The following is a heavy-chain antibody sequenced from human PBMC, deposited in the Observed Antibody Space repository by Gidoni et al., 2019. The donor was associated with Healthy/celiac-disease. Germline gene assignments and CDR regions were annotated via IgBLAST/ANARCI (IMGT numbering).Heavy chain of an antibody. CDR3: ARGPAYYDFWSGSYYMDV. Sequence: QLPLQESGSGLVKPSQPLSPTCAVSGGSISTGGYSWSWIRQPPGKGLEWIGYIYHSGSTNYNPSLKSRGSISVDRSKNQFSLKLSSVTAADTAVYYCARGPAYYDFWSGSYYMDVWGKGTTVTVSS. J-gene: IGHJ6*03. CDR2: IYHSGST. D-gene: IGHD3-3*01. V-gene: IGHV4-30-2*01. CDR1: GGSISTGGYS.